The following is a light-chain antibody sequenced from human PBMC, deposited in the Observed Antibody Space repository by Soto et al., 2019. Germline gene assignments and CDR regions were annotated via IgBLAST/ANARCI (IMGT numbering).Light chain of an antibody. CDR1: QSVSSR. Sequence: DIQMTQSPFTLSASVGDRVTITCRASQSVSSRLARHQQKPGKAPKVLIYDGYNLKSGVPLRFSGSGSGTEFTLTISSMQPDPFANYYCQQYNSYPWTLGQGTKVDIK. CDR3: QQYNSYPWT. CDR2: DGY. V-gene: IGKV1-5*01. J-gene: IGKJ1*01.